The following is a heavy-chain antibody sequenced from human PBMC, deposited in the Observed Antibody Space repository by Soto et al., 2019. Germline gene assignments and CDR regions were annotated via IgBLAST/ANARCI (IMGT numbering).Heavy chain of an antibody. J-gene: IGHJ4*02. CDR1: GYTFTGHY. V-gene: IGHV1-2*04. D-gene: IGHD3-22*01. CDR2: INPNTGGT. Sequence: GASVKVSCKASGYTFTGHYIHWVRQAPGQGLEWMGWINPNTGGTNYAQKFQGWVTMTRDTSISTAYMELSRMKSDDTAVYYCSTRDSSDFDYWGQGTLVTVSS. CDR3: STRDSSDFDY.